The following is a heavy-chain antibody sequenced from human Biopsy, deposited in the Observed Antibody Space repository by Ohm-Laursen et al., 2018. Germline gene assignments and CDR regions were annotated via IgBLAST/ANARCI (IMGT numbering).Heavy chain of an antibody. D-gene: IGHD3-22*01. CDR3: ARDRGYYSDRTVPGYFDL. Sequence: TLSLTCIVSGDSISSYYWSWIRQPPGKGLERIGYVYYTGSTDYNPSLQSRVTISVDTSKNHFSLRLRSVTPADTAIYCARDRGYYSDRTVPGYFDLWGRGTLVTVSS. CDR1: GDSISSYY. V-gene: IGHV4-59*01. J-gene: IGHJ2*01. CDR2: VYYTGST.